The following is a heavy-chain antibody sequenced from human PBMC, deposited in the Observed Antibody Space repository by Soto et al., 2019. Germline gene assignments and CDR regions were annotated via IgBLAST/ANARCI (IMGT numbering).Heavy chain of an antibody. CDR3: AKAAGFGELLQIDY. CDR2: ISWNSGSI. Sequence: GGSLRLSCAASGFTFDDYAMHWVRQAPGKGLEWVSGISWNSGSIGYADSVKGRFTISRDNAKNSLYLQMNSLRAEDTALYYCAKAAGFGELLQIDYWGQGTLVTVSS. CDR1: GFTFDDYA. D-gene: IGHD3-10*01. J-gene: IGHJ4*02. V-gene: IGHV3-9*01.